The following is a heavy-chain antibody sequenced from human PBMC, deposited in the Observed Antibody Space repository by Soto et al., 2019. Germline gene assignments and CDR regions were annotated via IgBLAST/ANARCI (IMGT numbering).Heavy chain of an antibody. J-gene: IGHJ4*02. V-gene: IGHV3-23*01. CDR2: ISGSGIST. D-gene: IGHD3-16*01. CDR3: AKSAGSNAYYPNDY. Sequence: GGSLRLSCAASGFTFSRYAMTWVRQAPGKGLEWVSSISGSGISTYYADSVKGRFTISRDNSKNTLYLQMNSLRAEDAAVYYCAKSAGSNAYYPNDYWGQGALVTVSS. CDR1: GFTFSRYA.